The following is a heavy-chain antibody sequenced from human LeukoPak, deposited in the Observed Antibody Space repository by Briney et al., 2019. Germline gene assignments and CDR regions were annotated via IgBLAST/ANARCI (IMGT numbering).Heavy chain of an antibody. V-gene: IGHV3-7*01. Sequence: GGSLRLSCAVSGFTFSSFWMNWVRQAPGKGLEWVAGIRQEGGEKSYVDSVKGRFTISRDNTKNSLYLQMNSLRAEDTAVYYCARDGTAAGLYFDLWGQGTLVTVSS. D-gene: IGHD6-13*01. CDR2: IRQEGGEK. J-gene: IGHJ4*01. CDR3: ARDGTAAGLYFDL. CDR1: GFTFSSFW.